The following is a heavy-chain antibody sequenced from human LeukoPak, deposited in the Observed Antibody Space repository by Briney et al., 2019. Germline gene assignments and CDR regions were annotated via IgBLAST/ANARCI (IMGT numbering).Heavy chain of an antibody. D-gene: IGHD3-22*01. V-gene: IGHV3-53*01. Sequence: QPGGSLRLSCAASGFTFSTCAMNWVRQAPGKGLEWVSVIYSGGSTYYADSVKGRFTISRDNSKNTLYLQMNSLRAEDTAVYYCARARLTDYDSSGYLDYWGQGTLVTVSS. CDR2: IYSGGST. J-gene: IGHJ4*02. CDR3: ARARLTDYDSSGYLDY. CDR1: GFTFSTCA.